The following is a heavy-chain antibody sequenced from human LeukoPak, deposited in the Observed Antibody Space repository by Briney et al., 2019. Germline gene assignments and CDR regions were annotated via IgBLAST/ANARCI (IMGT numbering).Heavy chain of an antibody. CDR1: GFTFSSYA. V-gene: IGHV3-23*01. Sequence: PGESLRLSCAASGFTFSSYAMSWVRQAPGKGLEWVSAISGSGGSTYYADSVKGRFTISRDNSKNTLYLQMNSLRAEDTAVYYCAKAPMIVSNFDYWGQGTLVTVSS. CDR2: ISGSGGST. D-gene: IGHD3-22*01. J-gene: IGHJ4*02. CDR3: AKAPMIVSNFDY.